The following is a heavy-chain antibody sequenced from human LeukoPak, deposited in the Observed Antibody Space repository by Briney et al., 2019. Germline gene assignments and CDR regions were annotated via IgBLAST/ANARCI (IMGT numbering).Heavy chain of an antibody. CDR1: GFTFYSYR. J-gene: IGHJ4*02. CDR2: LNSGGRRT. V-gene: IGHV3-74*03. D-gene: IGHD1-26*01. CDR3: ERWPREWVLPHDY. Sequence: SGGSVRHLCAASGFTFYSYRKLWLPHAPGKALVWVLHLNSGGRRTTYAAHVKVHFTISRDNATNTLDLQMNSLRAEDRALYYCERWPREWVLPHDYWGQGTLVTVSS.